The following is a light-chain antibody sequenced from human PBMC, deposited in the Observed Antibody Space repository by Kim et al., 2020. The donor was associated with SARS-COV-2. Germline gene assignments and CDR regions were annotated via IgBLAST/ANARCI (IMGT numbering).Light chain of an antibody. J-gene: IGKJ3*01. CDR3: QKYDSAPFT. CDR1: RGISNF. Sequence: VSVGDRVTITCRASRGISNFLAWYQQKPGKIPKLLIDLASTLQSGVPSRFSGSRSGSDFTLTSSSLQPEDAATYYCQKYDSAPFTFGPGTKVDIK. CDR2: LAS. V-gene: IGKV1-27*01.